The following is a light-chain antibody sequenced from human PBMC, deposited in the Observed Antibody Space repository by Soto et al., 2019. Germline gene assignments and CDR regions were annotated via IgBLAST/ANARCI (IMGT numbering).Light chain of an antibody. CDR2: EVS. J-gene: IGLJ1*01. CDR3: SSYTSSSTYV. CDR1: NSDVGGYNY. V-gene: IGLV2-14*01. Sequence: QSVLTQPASVSGSPGQSITISCTGTNSDVGGYNYVSWYQQHPGKAPKLMIYEVSYRPSGVSNRFSGSKSGNTASLTISGLQAEDEADYYCSSYTSSSTYVFGTGTQLTVL.